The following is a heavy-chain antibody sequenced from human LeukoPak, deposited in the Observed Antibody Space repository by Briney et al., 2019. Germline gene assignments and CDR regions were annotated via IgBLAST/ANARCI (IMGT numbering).Heavy chain of an antibody. V-gene: IGHV3-23*01. J-gene: IGHJ4*02. CDR3: AKRGYNWNDAFDY. CDR2: ISGSGGST. Sequence: GGSLRLSCAASGFSFSSYAMSWVRQAPGKGLEWVSGISGSGGSTYYADSVKGRFTISRDNSKNTLYLQMNSLRAEDTAEYYCAKRGYNWNDAFDYWGQGTLVTVSS. CDR1: GFSFSSYA. D-gene: IGHD1-1*01.